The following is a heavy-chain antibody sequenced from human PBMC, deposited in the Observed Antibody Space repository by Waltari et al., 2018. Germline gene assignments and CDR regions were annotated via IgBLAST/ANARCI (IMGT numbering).Heavy chain of an antibody. CDR1: GFTFSSYA. CDR3: AKDLRGMIVVAAGAFDI. V-gene: IGHV3-23*01. Sequence: EVQLLESGGGLVQPGGSLRLSCAASGFTFSSYAMSWVRQATGKGLEWVSAISGSGGSTYYADSVKGRFTISRDNSKNTLYLQMNSLRAEDTAVYYCAKDLRGMIVVAAGAFDIWGQGTMVTVSS. D-gene: IGHD3-22*01. J-gene: IGHJ3*02. CDR2: ISGSGGST.